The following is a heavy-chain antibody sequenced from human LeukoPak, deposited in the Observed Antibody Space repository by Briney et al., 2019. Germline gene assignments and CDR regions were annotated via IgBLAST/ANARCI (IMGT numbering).Heavy chain of an antibody. J-gene: IGHJ6*02. CDR3: ARGPYCSGGSCDTNLYYYYYYGMDV. D-gene: IGHD2-15*01. CDR1: GYTFTSYD. CDR2: MNPNSGNT. V-gene: IGHV1-8*02. Sequence: ASVKVSCKASGYTFTSYDINWVRQATGQGLEWMGWMNPNSGNTGYAQKFQGRVTMTRNTSISTAYMELSSLRSEDTAVYYCARGPYCSGGSCDTNLYYYYYYGMDVWGQGTTVTVSS.